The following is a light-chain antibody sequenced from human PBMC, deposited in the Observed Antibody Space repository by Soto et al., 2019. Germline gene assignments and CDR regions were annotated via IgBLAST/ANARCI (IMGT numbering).Light chain of an antibody. CDR2: GTS. V-gene: IGKV3-20*01. CDR1: RSVNRSY. CDR3: QQYGNSPMYT. J-gene: IGKJ2*01. Sequence: ELVLTQSPGTLSLSPGERATLSCTASRSVNRSYLTWYQHKPGQAPRLLIYGTSSRATGIPDRFSGSGSGTDFTLTISRVEPEDFAVYYCQQYGNSPMYTFVQGTKLESK.